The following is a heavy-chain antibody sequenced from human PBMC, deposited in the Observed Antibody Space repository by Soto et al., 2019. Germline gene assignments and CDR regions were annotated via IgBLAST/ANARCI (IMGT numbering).Heavy chain of an antibody. CDR1: GCTFSSYA. V-gene: IGHV1-69*13. CDR2: IIPIFSTA. J-gene: IGHJ2*01. Sequence: SVKVSCKASGCTFSSYAISWVRQDPGQGLEWMGGIIPIFSTANYAQKFQGRVTITADESTSTAYMELSSLRSEDTAVYYCARDRSSGSLGWYFDLWGRGTLVTVSS. CDR3: ARDRSSGSLGWYFDL. D-gene: IGHD3-22*01.